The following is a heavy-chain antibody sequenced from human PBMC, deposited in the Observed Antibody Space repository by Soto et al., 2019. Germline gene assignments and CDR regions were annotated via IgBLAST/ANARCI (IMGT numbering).Heavy chain of an antibody. J-gene: IGHJ6*02. CDR1: GFTVSSSY. CDR3: ARDASGTTGGMDV. V-gene: IGHV3-53*01. CDR2: IYSNGNT. Sequence: VHLVESGGGLIQPGESLRLSCAASGFTVSSSYMSWVRQAPGKGLEWVSVIYSNGNTYYADSVKGRFTISRHNSKTTLSLQMNSLRAEDTAVYFCARDASGTTGGMDVWGQGTTVTVSS. D-gene: IGHD1-1*01.